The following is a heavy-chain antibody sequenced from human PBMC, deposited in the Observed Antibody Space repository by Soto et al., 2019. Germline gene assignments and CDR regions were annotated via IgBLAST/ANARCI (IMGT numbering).Heavy chain of an antibody. CDR1: GCTFSSYA. CDR2: IIPIFGTA. CDR3: ARDDSGSAPRSYYGMDV. V-gene: IGHV1-69*13. J-gene: IGHJ6*02. D-gene: IGHD3-10*01. Sequence: SVKVYCKASGCTFSSYAISWVRQAPGQGLEWMGGIIPIFGTANYAQKFQGRVTITADESTSTAYMELSSLRSEDTAVYYCARDDSGSAPRSYYGMDVWGQGTTVTVSS.